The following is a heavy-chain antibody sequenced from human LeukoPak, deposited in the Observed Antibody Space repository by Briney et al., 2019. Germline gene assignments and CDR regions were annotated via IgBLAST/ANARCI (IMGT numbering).Heavy chain of an antibody. CDR3: AKDSDYYYYMDV. V-gene: IGHV3-23*01. Sequence: QPGGSLRLSCAASGFTFSSYAMTWVRQATGKGLDWVSTVSGSGGSTYYADSVKGRFTISRDNSKNTLYLQMNSLRAEDTAVYYCAKDSDYYYYMDVWGTGTTVTVSS. CDR1: GFTFSSYA. CDR2: VSGSGGST. J-gene: IGHJ6*03.